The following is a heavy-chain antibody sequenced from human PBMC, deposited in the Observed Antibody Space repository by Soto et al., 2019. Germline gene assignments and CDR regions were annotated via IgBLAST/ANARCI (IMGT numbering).Heavy chain of an antibody. CDR1: GDSVSSNSTA. D-gene: IGHD1-26*01. CDR2: TYYRSKWYN. Sequence: SQTLSLTCAISGDSVSSNSTAWNWIRQSSSRGLEWLGRTYYRSKWYNDYAVSVKSRITINPDTSKNQFSLQLNSVTPEDTAVYYCASAPVGRFGPFDYWGQGTLVTVSS. J-gene: IGHJ4*02. CDR3: ASAPVGRFGPFDY. V-gene: IGHV6-1*01.